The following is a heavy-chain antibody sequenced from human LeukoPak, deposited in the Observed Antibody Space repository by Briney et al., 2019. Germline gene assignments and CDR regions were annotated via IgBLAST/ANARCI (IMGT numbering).Heavy chain of an antibody. CDR1: GFTSTDHY. CDR3: ARGQSCDNDCHVAFDI. D-gene: IGHD2-21*02. Sequence: PGGSLRLSCVASGFTSTDHYMDWVRQAPGKGLEWVGRIRKKSNSYTTEYAASVKGRFSVSRDESNNSVYLQMNSLETEDTAVYFCARGQSCDNDCHVAFDIWGQGTMVTVSS. V-gene: IGHV3-72*01. J-gene: IGHJ3*02. CDR2: IRKKSNSYTT.